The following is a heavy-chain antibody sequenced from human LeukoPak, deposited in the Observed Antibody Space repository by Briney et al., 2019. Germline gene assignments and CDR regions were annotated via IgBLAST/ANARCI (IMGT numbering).Heavy chain of an antibody. V-gene: IGHV4-34*01. D-gene: IGHD3-22*01. J-gene: IGHJ4*02. CDR1: GGSFSGYY. Sequence: SETLSLTRAVYGGSFSGYYWSWIRQPPGKGLEWIGEINHSGSTNYNPSLKGRVTISVDTSKNQFSLKLSSVTAADTAVYYCARDSSGYPFDYWGQGTLVTVSS. CDR2: INHSGST. CDR3: ARDSSGYPFDY.